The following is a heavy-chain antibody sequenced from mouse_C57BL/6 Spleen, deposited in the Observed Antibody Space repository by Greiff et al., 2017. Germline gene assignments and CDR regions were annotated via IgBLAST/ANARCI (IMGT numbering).Heavy chain of an antibody. J-gene: IGHJ3*01. CDR2: IHPNSGST. V-gene: IGHV1-64*01. Sequence: QVQLQQPGAELVKPGASVKLSCKASGYTFTSYWMHWVKQRPGQGLEWIGMIHPNSGSTTYNEKFKSTATLTEDKASITDYMQLSSRTSEDSAVYYCARPSYDGYPFAYWGQGTLVTVSA. CDR3: ARPSYDGYPFAY. D-gene: IGHD2-3*01. CDR1: GYTFTSYW.